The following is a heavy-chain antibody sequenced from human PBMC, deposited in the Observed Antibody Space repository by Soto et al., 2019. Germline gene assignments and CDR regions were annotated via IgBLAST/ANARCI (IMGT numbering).Heavy chain of an antibody. J-gene: IGHJ4*01. Sequence: SGPTLVNPTQTLTLTCTFSGFSLSTSGMCVSWIRQPPGKALEWLALIAWDDDKYYSTSLKTRLTISKDTSKNQVVLTMTNMDPVDTATYYCARMNQGMCEVVYWGQGTLPTVST. CDR3: ARMNQGMCEVVY. CDR2: IAWDDDK. CDR1: GFSLSTSGMC. V-gene: IGHV2-70*01.